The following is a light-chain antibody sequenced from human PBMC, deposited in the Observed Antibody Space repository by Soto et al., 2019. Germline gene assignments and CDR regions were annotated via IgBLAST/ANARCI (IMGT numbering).Light chain of an antibody. V-gene: IGLV1-44*01. CDR2: TDN. J-gene: IGLJ2*01. CDR1: NSNIGSNT. CDR3: ATWDDTLNGPHVV. Sequence: QSVLTQPPSASGTPGQRVTISCSGSNSNIGSNTVNWYQQLPGTAPKLLIYTDNQRPSGVSDRFSGSKSGTSASLAISGLRSEDEADYDCATWDDTLNGPHVVFGGGTKLTVL.